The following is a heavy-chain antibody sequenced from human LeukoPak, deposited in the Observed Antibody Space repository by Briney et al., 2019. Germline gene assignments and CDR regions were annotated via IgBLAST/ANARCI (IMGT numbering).Heavy chain of an antibody. CDR2: IYHSGST. J-gene: IGHJ5*02. V-gene: IGHV4-30-2*01. CDR1: GGSISSGGYS. CDR3: ARGLPYNWFDP. Sequence: PSQTLSPTCAVSGGSISSGGYSWSWIRQPPGKGLEWIGYIYHSGSTYYNPSLKSRVTISVDRSKNQFSLKLSSVTAADTAVYYCARGLPYNWFDPWGQGTLVTVSS.